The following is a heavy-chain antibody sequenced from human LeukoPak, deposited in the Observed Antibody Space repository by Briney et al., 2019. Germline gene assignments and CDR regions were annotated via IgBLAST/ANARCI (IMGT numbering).Heavy chain of an antibody. V-gene: IGHV2-70*11. CDR1: GFSLSTSGMC. CDR2: IDWDGDK. Sequence: SGPTLVNPTQTLTLTCTFSGFSLSTSGMCVSWIRQPPGKALEWLARIDWDGDKYYSTSLKTRLTISKDTSKNQVVLTMTDMDPVDTATYYCARINRGYSYGYDVFGFDIWGQGTMVAVSS. CDR3: ARINRGYSYGYDVFGFDI. D-gene: IGHD5-18*01. J-gene: IGHJ3*02.